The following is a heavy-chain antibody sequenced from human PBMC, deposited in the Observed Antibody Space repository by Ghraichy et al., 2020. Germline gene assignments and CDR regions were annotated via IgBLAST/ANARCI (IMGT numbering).Heavy chain of an antibody. CDR3: AKEGRDSYGYTRPDY. D-gene: IGHD5-18*01. J-gene: IGHJ4*02. CDR2: IRYDGSNK. Sequence: GGSLRLSCAASGFTFSSYGMHWVRQAPGKGLEWVAFIRYDGSNKYYADSVKGRFTISRDNSKNTLYLQMYSLRAEDTAVYYCAKEGRDSYGYTRPDYWGQGTLVTVSS. V-gene: IGHV3-30*02. CDR1: GFTFSSYG.